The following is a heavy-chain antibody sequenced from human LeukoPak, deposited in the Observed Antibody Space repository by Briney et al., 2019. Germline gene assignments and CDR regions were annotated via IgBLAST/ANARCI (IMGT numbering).Heavy chain of an antibody. V-gene: IGHV3-53*01. CDR1: GLTVSSNS. D-gene: IGHD3-3*01. J-gene: IGHJ5*02. Sequence: QPGGSLRLSCAASGLTVSSNSMSWVRQAPGKGLEWVSLIYSGGSTYYTDSVKGRFTISRDNSKNTLYLQMNSLRAEDTAVYYCANGVAWGQGTLVTVSS. CDR2: IYSGGST. CDR3: ANGVA.